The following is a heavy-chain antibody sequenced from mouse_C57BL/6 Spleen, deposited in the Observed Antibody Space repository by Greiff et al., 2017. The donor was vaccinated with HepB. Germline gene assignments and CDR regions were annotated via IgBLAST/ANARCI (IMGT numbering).Heavy chain of an antibody. CDR2: ISSGSSTI. CDR1: GFTFSDYG. V-gene: IGHV5-17*01. D-gene: IGHD1-1*01. CDR3: ARDYSCSTYFDY. Sequence: EVKLVESGGGLVKPGGSLKLSCAASGFTFSDYGMHWVRQAPEKGLEWVAYISSGSSTIYYADTVKGRFTISRDNAKNTLFLHMTSLRSEDTAMYYCARDYSCSTYFDYWGQGTTLTVSS. J-gene: IGHJ2*01.